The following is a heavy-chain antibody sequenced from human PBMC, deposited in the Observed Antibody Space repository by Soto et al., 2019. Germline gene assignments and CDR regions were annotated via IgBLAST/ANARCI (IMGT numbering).Heavy chain of an antibody. V-gene: IGHV1-69*13. CDR3: SFAPIWPCPLTGF. Sequence: SVKGSCKASGGMFYSSAINRVRQTPGQGLEWMGGIVPMNGSPKYAREFLGRVTISADASATTAYMDLSGLKSEDTAVYYCSFAPIWPCPLTGFGGRGPQVPVS. CDR1: GGMFYSSA. J-gene: IGHJ1*01. D-gene: IGHD2-21*01. CDR2: IVPMNGSP.